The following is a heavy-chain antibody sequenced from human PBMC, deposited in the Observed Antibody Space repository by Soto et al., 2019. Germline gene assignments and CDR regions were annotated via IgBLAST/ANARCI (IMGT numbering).Heavy chain of an antibody. V-gene: IGHV3-11*06. Sequence: QVQLVESGGGLVKPGGSLRLSCAASGFTFSDYYMSWIRQAPGKGLEWVSYISSSSSYTNYADSVKGRFTISRDNAKNSLYLQMNSLRAEDTAVYYCARAITAMENYYYYGMDVRVQGTTVTVSS. CDR1: GFTFSDYY. J-gene: IGHJ6*02. D-gene: IGHD5-18*01. CDR2: ISSSSSYT. CDR3: ARAITAMENYYYYGMDV.